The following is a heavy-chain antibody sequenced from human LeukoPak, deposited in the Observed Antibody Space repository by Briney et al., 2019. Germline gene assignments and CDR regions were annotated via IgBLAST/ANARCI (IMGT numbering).Heavy chain of an antibody. CDR1: GSGFTFNNYW. CDR2: INADGSTT. J-gene: IGHJ4*02. CDR3: ARGASSYYGFDY. D-gene: IGHD1-26*01. Sequence: QAGGSLRLSCAASGSGFTFNNYWMHWVRQAPGKGLVWVSRINADGSTTSYADSVRGRFTISRDNAKNTLYLQMNSLRAEDTAVYYCARGASSYYGFDYWGQGTLVTVSS. V-gene: IGHV3-74*01.